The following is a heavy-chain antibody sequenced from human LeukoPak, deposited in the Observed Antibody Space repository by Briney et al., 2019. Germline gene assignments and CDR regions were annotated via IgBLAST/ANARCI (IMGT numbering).Heavy chain of an antibody. V-gene: IGHV3-48*02. CDR1: GFTFSSYT. CDR2: ISTTGSTI. CDR3: ARGCIGGSCWSRNWFDP. D-gene: IGHD2-15*01. Sequence: QPGGSLRLSCAASGFTFSSYTMNWVRQAPGKGLEWASFISTTGSTIHYGDSVRGRFTISRDNAKNSLSLQMNSLRDEDTAVYHCARGCIGGSCWSRNWFDPWGQGTLVTVSS. J-gene: IGHJ5*02.